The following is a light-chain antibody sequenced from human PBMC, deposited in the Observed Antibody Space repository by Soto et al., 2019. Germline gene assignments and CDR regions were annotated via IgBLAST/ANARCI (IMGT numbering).Light chain of an antibody. CDR1: QSISST. V-gene: IGKV3D-15*01. CDR2: GAS. CDR3: QQYNNWPPT. Sequence: EIVMTQSPATLSVSPGERATLSCRASQSISSTLAWYQQKPGQAPRLLIYGASTRATGIPARFSGSGSGTEFTLTISSRQSEDFAVYYCQQYNNWPPTFGQGTKV. J-gene: IGKJ1*01.